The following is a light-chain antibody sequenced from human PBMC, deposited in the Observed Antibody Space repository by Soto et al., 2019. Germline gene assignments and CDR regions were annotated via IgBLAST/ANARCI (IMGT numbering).Light chain of an antibody. V-gene: IGLV2-23*02. CDR3: CSCAGSPTYV. J-gene: IGLJ1*01. CDR2: DVS. CDR1: SSDVGSYNL. Sequence: QSALTQPASVSGSPGQSIIISCTGTSSDVGSYNLVSWYQQHPGEAPKLMIYDVSKRPSGVSNRFSGSKSGNTASLTISGLQAEDEADYYCCSCAGSPTYVFGTGTKVTVL.